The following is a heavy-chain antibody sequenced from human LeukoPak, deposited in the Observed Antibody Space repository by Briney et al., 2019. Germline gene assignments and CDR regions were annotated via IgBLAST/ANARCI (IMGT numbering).Heavy chain of an antibody. J-gene: IGHJ4*02. CDR3: ARAGYSYGYPYYFDY. CDR2: IAYDGSNT. Sequence: PGGSLRLSCAASGFAFRSYSMHWVRQAPGKGLEWVAAIAYDGSNTPYADSVKGRFTISRDNSKNTLYLQMNSLRAEDTAVYYCARAGYSYGYPYYFDYWGQGTLVTVSS. D-gene: IGHD5-18*01. V-gene: IGHV3-30*14. CDR1: GFAFRSYS.